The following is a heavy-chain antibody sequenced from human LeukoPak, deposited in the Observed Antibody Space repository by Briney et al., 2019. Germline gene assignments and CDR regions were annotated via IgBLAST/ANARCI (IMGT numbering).Heavy chain of an antibody. CDR2: IYWYDDK. V-gene: IGHV2-5*01. Sequence: SGPTLVKPTQTLTLTCTFSGFSLSTSGVGGGWIRQPPGKALEWLALIYWYDDKRYSPSLKSRLNITKDTSKNQVVLTMTNMDPVDTATYYCAHSCGGGNSAYFDYWGQGTLVTVSS. D-gene: IGHD4-23*01. CDR3: AHSCGGGNSAYFDY. CDR1: GFSLSTSGVG. J-gene: IGHJ4*02.